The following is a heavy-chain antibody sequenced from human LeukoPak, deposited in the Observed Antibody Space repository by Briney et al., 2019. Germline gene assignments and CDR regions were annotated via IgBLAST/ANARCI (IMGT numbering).Heavy chain of an antibody. Sequence: KASETLSLTCTVSGGSISSSSYYWGWSRQPPGKGREWSGSIYYSGSTYYNPSLKSRVTISVNTDKNQFSLKLSSVTAADTAVYYCARHSGPKVQEYSGSLDAFDLWGQGTMVTVSS. V-gene: IGHV4-39*01. CDR3: ARHSGPKVQEYSGSLDAFDL. CDR1: GGSISSSSYY. J-gene: IGHJ3*01. D-gene: IGHD1-26*01. CDR2: IYYSGST.